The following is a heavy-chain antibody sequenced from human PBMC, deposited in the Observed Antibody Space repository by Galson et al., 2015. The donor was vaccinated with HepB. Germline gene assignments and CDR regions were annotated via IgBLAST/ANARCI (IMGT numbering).Heavy chain of an antibody. Sequence: SLRLSCAASGFTFSSYGMHWVRQAPGKGLEWVAVISYDGSNKYYADSVKGRFTISRDNSKNTLYLQMNSLRAEDTAVYYCAKGSGVLGYYYDSSVDYWGQGTLVTVSS. CDR2: ISYDGSNK. D-gene: IGHD3-22*01. CDR3: AKGSGVLGYYYDSSVDY. V-gene: IGHV3-30*18. CDR1: GFTFSSYG. J-gene: IGHJ4*02.